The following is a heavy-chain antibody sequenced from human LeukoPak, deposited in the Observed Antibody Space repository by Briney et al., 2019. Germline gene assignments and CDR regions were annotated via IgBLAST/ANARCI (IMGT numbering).Heavy chain of an antibody. Sequence: GGSLRLSCAASGFTFSSYDMHWVRQAPGKGLEWVAVIWYDRSNKFYADSVKGRFTISRDNSKNTLYLQMNSLRAEDTAVYYCARDRRATPYGSGSYIDYWGQGTLVTVSS. CDR1: GFTFSSYD. D-gene: IGHD3-10*01. V-gene: IGHV3-33*01. CDR2: IWYDRSNK. J-gene: IGHJ4*02. CDR3: ARDRRATPYGSGSYIDY.